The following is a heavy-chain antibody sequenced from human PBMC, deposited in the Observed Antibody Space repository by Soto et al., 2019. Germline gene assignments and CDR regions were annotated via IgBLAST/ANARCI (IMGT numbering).Heavy chain of an antibody. CDR1: GGSISSTNYY. CDR3: AGGNSSRWYWFDP. CDR2: IYYNGNT. D-gene: IGHD6-13*01. Sequence: QVQLQESGPGLVKPSQTLSLTCTVSGGSISSTNYYWSWIRRHPGKGLEWIGYIYYNGNTYYNPSLKGRVTISVDTSKNQFSLKLSSVTAADTAVYYCAGGNSSRWYWFDPWGQGTLVTVSS. V-gene: IGHV4-31*03. J-gene: IGHJ5*02.